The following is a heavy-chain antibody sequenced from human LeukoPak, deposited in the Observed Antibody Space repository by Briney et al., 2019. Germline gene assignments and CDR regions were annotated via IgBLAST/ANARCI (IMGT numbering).Heavy chain of an antibody. Sequence: GGSLRLSCAASGFTFSSYSMNWVRQAPGKGLEWVSSITSSSYIYYADSVKGRFTISRDNAKNSLYLQMNSLRAEDTAVYYCARGGSNSPYYFDYWGQGTLVTVSS. J-gene: IGHJ4*02. V-gene: IGHV3-21*01. CDR3: ARGGSNSPYYFDY. D-gene: IGHD2-2*01. CDR2: ITSSSYI. CDR1: GFTFSSYS.